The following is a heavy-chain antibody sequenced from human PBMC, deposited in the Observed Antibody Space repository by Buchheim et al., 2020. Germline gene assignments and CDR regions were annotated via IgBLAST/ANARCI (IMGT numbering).Heavy chain of an antibody. CDR1: GYTFTTYY. CDR2: VNPTGGAT. J-gene: IGHJ4*02. CDR3: ARRAVGATLDY. D-gene: IGHD1-26*01. V-gene: IGHV1-46*01. Sequence: QVQLVQSGAEVKKPGASVRVSCKASGYTFTTYYMHWVRQAPGQGLEWMGLVNPTGGATIYAQKFQGRVTMTRDTSTSTVFMELSSLRSEDTAVYYCARRAVGATLDYWGQGTL.